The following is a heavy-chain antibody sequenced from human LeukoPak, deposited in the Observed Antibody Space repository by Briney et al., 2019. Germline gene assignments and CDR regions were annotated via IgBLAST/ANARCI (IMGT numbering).Heavy chain of an antibody. CDR1: GFTFSSYA. V-gene: IGHV3-23*01. D-gene: IGHD4-17*01. CDR3: AKGFSDYGDSPLAYFQH. CDR2: ISGSGGST. Sequence: SGGSLRLSCAASGFTFSSYAMSWVRQAPGKGLEWVPAISGSGGSTYYADSVKGRFTISRDNSKNTLYLQMNSLRAEDTAVYYCAKGFSDYGDSPLAYFQHWGQGTLVTVSS. J-gene: IGHJ1*01.